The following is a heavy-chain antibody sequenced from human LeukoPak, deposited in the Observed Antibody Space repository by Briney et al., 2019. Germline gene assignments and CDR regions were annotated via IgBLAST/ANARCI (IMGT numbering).Heavy chain of an antibody. D-gene: IGHD6-13*01. CDR2: MNPDSGNT. CDR3: ARRIAAAGVGIVY. V-gene: IGHV1-8*01. J-gene: IGHJ4*02. CDR1: GHTFTSSD. Sequence: ASVKLSCKASGHTFTSSDINWVRHATGPGLEWMGWMNPDSGNTGYAQKFQGRVTMTRTPSISTAYMELSSLTSEDTAVYYCARRIAAAGVGIVYWGQGTLVTVSS.